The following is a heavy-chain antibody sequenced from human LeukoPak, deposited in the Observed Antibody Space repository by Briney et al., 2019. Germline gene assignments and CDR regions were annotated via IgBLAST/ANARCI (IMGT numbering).Heavy chain of an antibody. CDR1: GGSISSGSYY. D-gene: IGHD1-14*01. J-gene: IGHJ6*03. CDR3: ARSRYYYYYYMDV. V-gene: IGHV4-39*07. CDR2: IYYSGST. Sequence: SETLSLTCTVSGGSISSGSYYWGWIRQLPGKGLEWIGSIYYSGSTYYNPSLKSRVTISVDTSKNQFSLKLCSVTAADTAVYYCARSRYYYYYYMDVWGKGTTVTVSS.